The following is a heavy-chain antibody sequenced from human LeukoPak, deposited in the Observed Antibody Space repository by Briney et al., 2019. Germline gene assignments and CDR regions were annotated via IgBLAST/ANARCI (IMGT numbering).Heavy chain of an antibody. CDR2: INPNSGGT. CDR1: GYTFTGYY. J-gene: IGHJ3*02. CDR3: ARNIWFGESADTFDI. Sequence: ASVKVSCKASGYTFTGYYMHWVRQAPGQGLEWMGWINPNSGGTNYAQKFQGRVTMTRDKSIRTAYMELSRLTSDDTAVYYCARNIWFGESADTFDIWGQGTMVTVSS. V-gene: IGHV1-2*02. D-gene: IGHD3-10*01.